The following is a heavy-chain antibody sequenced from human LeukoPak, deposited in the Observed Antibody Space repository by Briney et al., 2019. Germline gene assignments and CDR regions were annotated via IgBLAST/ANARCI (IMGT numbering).Heavy chain of an antibody. V-gene: IGHV3-23*01. CDR2: ITGSGGNT. CDR3: ARDSSDYGGKGVDY. CDR1: GFIFSSYS. J-gene: IGHJ4*02. Sequence: GGSLRLSCAASGFIFSSYSMSWVRQAPGKGLEWVSVITGSGGNTYYADSVKGRFTISRDNSKNTLYLQMNSLRAEDTAVYYCARDSSDYGGKGVDYWGQGTLVTVSS. D-gene: IGHD4-23*01.